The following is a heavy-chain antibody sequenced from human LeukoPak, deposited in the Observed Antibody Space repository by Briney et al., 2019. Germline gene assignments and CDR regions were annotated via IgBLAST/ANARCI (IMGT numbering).Heavy chain of an antibody. CDR2: INPGGTYT. D-gene: IGHD2-8*02. CDR1: GFTFSSYW. CDR3: ARDLVLVDTPGDDFDY. V-gene: IGHV3-74*01. Sequence: GGSLRLSCAAAGFTFSSYWMHWVRQVPGKGLGWISRINPGGTYTSYADSVKGRLTISRDNAKNTLYLHMNNMGAEDTAVYYRARDLVLVDTPGDDFDYWGQGTLVTVSS. J-gene: IGHJ4*02.